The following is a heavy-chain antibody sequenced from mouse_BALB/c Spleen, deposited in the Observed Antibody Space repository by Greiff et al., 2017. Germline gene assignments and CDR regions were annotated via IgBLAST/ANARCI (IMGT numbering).Heavy chain of an antibody. CDR3: NWAWFAY. CDR1: GYTFTDYE. J-gene: IGHJ3*01. CDR2: IDPETGGT. D-gene: IGHD4-1*01. V-gene: IGHV1-15*01. Sequence: VKLMESGAELVRPGASVTLSCKASGYTFTDYEMHWVKQTPVHGLEWIGAIDPETGGTAYNQKFKGKATLTADKSSSTAYMELRSLTSEDSAVYYCNWAWFAYWGQGTLVTVSA.